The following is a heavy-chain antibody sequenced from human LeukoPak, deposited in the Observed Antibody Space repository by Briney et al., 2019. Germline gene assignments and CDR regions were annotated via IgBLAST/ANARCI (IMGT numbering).Heavy chain of an antibody. CDR3: ARHVWAGVYSSRSFDP. CDR1: GGSFSGYY. Sequence: SETLSLTCAVYGGSFSGYYWSWIRQPPGKGLEWIGEINHSGSTNYNPSLKSRVTISVDTSKNQFSLKLSSVTAADTAVYYCARHVWAGVYSSRSFDPWGQGTLVTVSS. V-gene: IGHV4-34*01. D-gene: IGHD6-13*01. CDR2: INHSGST. J-gene: IGHJ5*02.